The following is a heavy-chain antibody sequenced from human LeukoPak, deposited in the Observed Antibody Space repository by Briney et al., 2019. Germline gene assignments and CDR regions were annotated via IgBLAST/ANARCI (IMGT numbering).Heavy chain of an antibody. CDR1: GFTFSSYS. D-gene: IGHD3-10*02. CDR2: IISSSTYI. Sequence: PGGSLRLSCAAPGFTFSSYSMNRGRPGPGKGLEWGSSIISSSTYIYYADSVKGRFTISRDNAKNSLYLQMNNLRAEDTAVYYCARAPGSLFPHWGQGTLVTVSS. V-gene: IGHV3-21*01. CDR3: ARAPGSLFPH. J-gene: IGHJ4*02.